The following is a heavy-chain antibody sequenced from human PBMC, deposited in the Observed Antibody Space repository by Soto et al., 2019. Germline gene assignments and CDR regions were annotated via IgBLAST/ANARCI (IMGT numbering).Heavy chain of an antibody. J-gene: IGHJ4*02. CDR2: IYSSGGT. CDR3: ARDPPGIAASGSYN. D-gene: IGHD6-13*01. CDR1: GFTVSNNY. Sequence: DVQLEESGGGLIQPGGSLRLSCAVSGFTVSNNYMTWVRQAPGKGLEWVSLIYSSGGTKYADYVWGRFTISRDNSKNTLYLQMNSLKVEDTAVYYCARDPPGIAASGSYNWGQGTLVTVSS. V-gene: IGHV3-53*01.